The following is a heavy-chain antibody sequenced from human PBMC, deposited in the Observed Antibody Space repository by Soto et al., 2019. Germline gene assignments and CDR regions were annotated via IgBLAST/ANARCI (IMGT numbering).Heavy chain of an antibody. D-gene: IGHD2-15*01. Sequence: QVQLVESGGGVVQPGRSLRLSCAASGFTFSSYGMHWVRQAPGKGLEWVAVIWYDGSNKYYADSVKGRFTISRDNSKNTLYLQMNSRRAEDTAVYYCARDGKYCSGGSCYSGFYYYYGMDVWGQGTTVTVS. CDR1: GFTFSSYG. CDR2: IWYDGSNK. V-gene: IGHV3-33*01. J-gene: IGHJ6*02. CDR3: ARDGKYCSGGSCYSGFYYYYGMDV.